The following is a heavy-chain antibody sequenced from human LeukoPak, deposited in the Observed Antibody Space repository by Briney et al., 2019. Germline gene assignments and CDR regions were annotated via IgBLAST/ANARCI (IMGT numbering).Heavy chain of an antibody. D-gene: IGHD3-16*01. CDR3: ARGWAHLDN. CDR2: MKEDGGEK. J-gene: IGHJ4*02. Sequence: GGSLRLSCAASGFTFSSYWMTWVRQAPGKGLEWVANMKEDGGEKYYVDSVRGRFTISRDNAKNSLYLQMNSLRSEDTAVYYCARGWAHLDNWGQGTLVTVSS. CDR1: GFTFSSYW. V-gene: IGHV3-7*01.